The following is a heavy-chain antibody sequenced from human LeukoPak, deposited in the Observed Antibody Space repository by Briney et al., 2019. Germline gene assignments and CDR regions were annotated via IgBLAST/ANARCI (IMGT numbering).Heavy chain of an antibody. CDR1: GGTFSSYA. CDR2: IIPIFGTA. V-gene: IGHV1-69*13. Sequence: SVKVSCKASGGTFSSYAISWVRQAPGQGLEWMGGIIPIFGTANYAQKFQGRVTITADESTSTAYMEMSSLRSEDTAVYYCAREGQQFGYFDYWGQGTLVTVSS. D-gene: IGHD3-10*01. CDR3: AREGQQFGYFDY. J-gene: IGHJ4*02.